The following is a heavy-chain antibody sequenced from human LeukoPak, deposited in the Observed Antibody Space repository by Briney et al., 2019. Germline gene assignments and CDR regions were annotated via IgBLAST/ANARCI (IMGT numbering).Heavy chain of an antibody. D-gene: IGHD1-26*01. CDR2: INYSGNT. Sequence: SETLSLTCAVSGGSISGSSYYWGWIRQPPGKGLEWIGMINYSGNTYYSPSLKSRVTISVDTSKNQFSLKLSSVTAADTAVYRCARQVSGTSKIDYWGQGTLATVSS. CDR3: ARQVSGTSKIDY. CDR1: GGSISGSSYY. V-gene: IGHV4-39*01. J-gene: IGHJ4*02.